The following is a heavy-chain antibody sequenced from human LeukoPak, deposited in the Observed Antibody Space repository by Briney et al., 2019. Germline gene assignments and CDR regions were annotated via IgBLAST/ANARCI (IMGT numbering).Heavy chain of an antibody. CDR3: GMSGDRVPLQDDVFDV. D-gene: IGHD1-26*01. CDR2: IYPGDSGA. CDR1: GYSFTSYC. V-gene: IGHV5-51*01. Sequence: GESLKISCKVSGYSFTSYCIGWVRQVPGKGLEWMGIIYPGDSGATYSPSFQGQVTISVDKSINTAYRQWSSLQASDTAMYYCGMSGDRVPLQDDVFDVWGQGTMVTVST. J-gene: IGHJ3*01.